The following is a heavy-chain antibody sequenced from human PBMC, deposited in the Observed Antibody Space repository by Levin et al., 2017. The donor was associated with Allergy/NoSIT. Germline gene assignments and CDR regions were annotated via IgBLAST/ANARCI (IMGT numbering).Heavy chain of an antibody. CDR2: INPNSGGT. J-gene: IGHJ4*02. CDR1: GYTFTGYY. V-gene: IGHV1-2*02. CDR3: ARDHRWGGIDY. D-gene: IGHD3-16*01. Sequence: GESLKISCKASGYTFTGYYMHWVRQAPGQGLEWMGWINPNSGGTNYAQKFQGRVTMTRDTSISTAYMELSRLRSDDTAVYYCARDHRWGGIDYWGQGTLVTVSS.